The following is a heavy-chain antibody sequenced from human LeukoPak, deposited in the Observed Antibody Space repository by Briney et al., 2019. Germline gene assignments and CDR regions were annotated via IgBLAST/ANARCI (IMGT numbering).Heavy chain of an antibody. J-gene: IGHJ3*02. CDR2: MNPNSGNT. D-gene: IGHD3-16*02. CDR3: ASGLSRPYDAFDI. V-gene: IGHV1-8*01. Sequence: ASVKVSCKASGYTFTSYDINWVRQATGQGLEWMGWMNPNSGNTGYAQKFQGRVTMTSNTSISTAYMELSSLRSEDTAVYYCASGLSRPYDAFDIWGQGTMVTVSS. CDR1: GYTFTSYD.